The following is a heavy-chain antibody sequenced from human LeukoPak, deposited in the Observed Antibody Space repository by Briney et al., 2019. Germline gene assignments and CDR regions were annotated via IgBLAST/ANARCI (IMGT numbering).Heavy chain of an antibody. V-gene: IGHV3-7*01. CDR1: GFTFSTYW. Sequence: GGSLRLSCAASGFTFSTYWMSWVRQAPGKGLEWVANIKQDGSEKYYVDSVKGRFTISRDNAKKSLYLQMNSLRVDDTAVYYCARDSYYASDYWGQGTLVTVSS. CDR2: IKQDGSEK. J-gene: IGHJ4*02. CDR3: ARDSYYASDY. D-gene: IGHD3-16*01.